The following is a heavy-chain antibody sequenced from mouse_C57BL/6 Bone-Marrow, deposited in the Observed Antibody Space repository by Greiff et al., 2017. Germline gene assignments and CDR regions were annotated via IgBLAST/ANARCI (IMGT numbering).Heavy chain of an antibody. Sequence: QVQLQQPGAELVMPGASVKLSCKASGYTFTSYWMHWVKQRPGQGLEWIGEIDPSDSYTNYNQKFKGKSTLTVDKSSSTAYMQLSSLTSEDSAVYDCARPYYSNYWYFDVWGTGTTVTVSS. CDR1: GYTFTSYW. V-gene: IGHV1-69*01. J-gene: IGHJ1*03. CDR2: IDPSDSYT. CDR3: ARPYYSNYWYFDV. D-gene: IGHD2-5*01.